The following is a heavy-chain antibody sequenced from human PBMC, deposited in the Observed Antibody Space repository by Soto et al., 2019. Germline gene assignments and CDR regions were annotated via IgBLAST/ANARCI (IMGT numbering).Heavy chain of an antibody. J-gene: IGHJ4*02. CDR3: AKVVTIFGVVPGQFDY. Sequence: PGWSLGLSCAASGVTLRDYGVHWVRQVPGKGLLWVSRISVDGGDTTYADSVKGRFTISRDNSKNTLYLQMNSLRAEDTAVYYCAKVVTIFGVVPGQFDYWGQGTLVTVSS. CDR2: ISVDGGDT. D-gene: IGHD3-3*01. CDR1: GVTLRDYG. V-gene: IGHV3-74*01.